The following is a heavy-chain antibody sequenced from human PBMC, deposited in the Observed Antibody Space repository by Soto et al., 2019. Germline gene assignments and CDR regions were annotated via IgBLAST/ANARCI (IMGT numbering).Heavy chain of an antibody. D-gene: IGHD1-1*01. J-gene: IGHJ4*02. CDR3: ARDPGRY. V-gene: IGHV4-30-4*01. CDR2: IYYSGST. CDR1: GGSISSGDYY. Sequence: SETLSLTCTVSGGSISSGDYYWSWIRQPPGKGMEWIGYIYYSGSTYYNPSLKSRVTMSVDTSKNQFSLKLISVTVSDTAVYYCARDPGRYWGQGTLVTVSS.